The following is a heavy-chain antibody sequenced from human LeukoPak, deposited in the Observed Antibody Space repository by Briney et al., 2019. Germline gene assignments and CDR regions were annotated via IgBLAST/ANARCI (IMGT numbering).Heavy chain of an antibody. J-gene: IGHJ5*02. V-gene: IGHV4-34*01. D-gene: IGHD3-22*01. CDR1: GGPFSGYY. CDR2: INHSGST. CDR3: ARGPSGYASNWFDP. Sequence: SSETLSLTCAVYGGPFSGYYWSWIRQPPGKGLEWIGEINHSGSTNYNPSLKSRVTISVDTSKNQFSLKLSSVTAADTAVYYCARGPSGYASNWFDPWGQGTLVTVSS.